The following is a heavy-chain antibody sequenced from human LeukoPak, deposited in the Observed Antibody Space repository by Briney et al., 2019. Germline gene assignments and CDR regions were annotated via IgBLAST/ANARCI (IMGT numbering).Heavy chain of an antibody. CDR1: GYTFTGYY. J-gene: IGHJ4*02. Sequence: ASVKVSCKASGYTFTGYYMHWVRQAPGQGLEWMGWINPNSGGTNYAQKFQGRVTMTRDTSISTAYMELSRLRSDDTAVYYCATDPRASKRQYCSGGSCYSSDYWGQGTLVTVSS. V-gene: IGHV1-2*02. D-gene: IGHD2-15*01. CDR2: INPNSGGT. CDR3: ATDPRASKRQYCSGGSCYSSDY.